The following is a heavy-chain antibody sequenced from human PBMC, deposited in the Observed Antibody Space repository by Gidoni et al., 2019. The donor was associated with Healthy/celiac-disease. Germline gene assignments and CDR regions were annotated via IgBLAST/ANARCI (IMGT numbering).Heavy chain of an antibody. D-gene: IGHD3-16*02. CDR3: ARIIPNYVWGSYRSVFDY. CDR1: GFSLSNARMG. V-gene: IGHV2-26*01. J-gene: IGHJ4*02. CDR2: IFSNDEK. Sequence: QVTLKESGPVLVKPTETLTLTCTVSGFSLSNARMGVSWIRQPPGKALEWLAHIFSNDEKSYSTSLKSRLTISKDTSKSQVVLTMTNMDPVDTATYYCARIIPNYVWGSYRSVFDYWGQGTLVTVSS.